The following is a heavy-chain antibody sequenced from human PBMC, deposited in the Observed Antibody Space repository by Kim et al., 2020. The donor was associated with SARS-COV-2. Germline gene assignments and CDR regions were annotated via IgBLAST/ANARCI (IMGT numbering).Heavy chain of an antibody. CDR2: ISYDGSSK. D-gene: IGHD3-10*01. CDR1: GFTFSTYG. J-gene: IGHJ6*01. V-gene: IGHV3-30*18. Sequence: GGSLRLSCAASGFTFSTYGMHWVRQAPGKGLEWVAVISYDGSSKYYGESVQGRFTISRDNPENTLYLQMNSLRPEDTAVYYCAKAVVRGVNYYYYGMDVWGQGTTVAVSS. CDR3: AKAVVRGVNYYYYGMDV.